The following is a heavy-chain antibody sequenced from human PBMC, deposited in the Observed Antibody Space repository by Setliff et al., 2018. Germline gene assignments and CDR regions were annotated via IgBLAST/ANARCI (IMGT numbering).Heavy chain of an antibody. Sequence: SETLSLTCTVSGGSVGNSYYYWNWIRQPAGKGLEWIGRIYTTWSTNYNPSLKSRVTISLDTSKSQFFLKLNSVTAADTATYCARDRSYYASGSFTKWFDYWGQGALVTVSS. D-gene: IGHD3-10*01. CDR1: GGSVGNSYYY. J-gene: IGHJ4*02. V-gene: IGHV4-61*10. CDR3: ARDRSYYASGSFTKWFDY. CDR2: IYTTWST.